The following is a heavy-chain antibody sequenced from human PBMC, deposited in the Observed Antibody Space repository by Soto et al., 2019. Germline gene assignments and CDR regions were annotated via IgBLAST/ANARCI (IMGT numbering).Heavy chain of an antibody. V-gene: IGHV1-2*04. D-gene: IGHD1-26*01. J-gene: IGHJ6*02. Sequence: QVQLVQSGAEVKKPGASVKVSCKASGYTFTGYYMHWVRQAPGQGLEWMGWINPNSGGTNYAQKFQGWVTMNRDTSISTAYMELSRLRSDDTAVYYCARESVTVPPWEGSLDYYGMDVWGQGTTVTVSS. CDR3: ARESVTVPPWEGSLDYYGMDV. CDR2: INPNSGGT. CDR1: GYTFTGYY.